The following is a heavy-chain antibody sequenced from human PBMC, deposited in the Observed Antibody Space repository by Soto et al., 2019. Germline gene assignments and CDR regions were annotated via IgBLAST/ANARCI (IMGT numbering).Heavy chain of an antibody. J-gene: IGHJ6*02. V-gene: IGHV4-34*01. D-gene: IGHD6-6*01. Sequence: SETLSLTCAVYGGSFSGYYWSWIHQPPGKGLEWIGEINHSGSTNYNPSLKSRVTISVDTSKNQFSLKLSSVTAADTAVYYCARGLYSSSSGKITYYYGMDVWGQGTTVT. CDR1: GGSFSGYY. CDR2: INHSGST. CDR3: ARGLYSSSSGKITYYYGMDV.